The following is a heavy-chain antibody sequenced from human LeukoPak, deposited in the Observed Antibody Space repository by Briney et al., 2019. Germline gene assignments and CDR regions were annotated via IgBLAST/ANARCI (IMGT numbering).Heavy chain of an antibody. CDR1: RFTSSSYA. CDR2: ISGSGGST. J-gene: IGHJ5*02. V-gene: IGHV3-23*01. D-gene: IGHD6-13*01. CDR3: AKDRQQLINNWFDP. Sequence: GGSLRLSCAASRFTSSSYAMSWVRPAPGKGLEWVSAISGSGGSTYYADSVKGRFTISRDNSKSTLYLQMNSLRAEDTAVYYCAKDRQQLINNWFDPWGQGTLVTVSS.